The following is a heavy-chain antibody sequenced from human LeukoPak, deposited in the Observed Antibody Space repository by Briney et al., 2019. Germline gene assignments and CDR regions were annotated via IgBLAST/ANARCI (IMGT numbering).Heavy chain of an antibody. D-gene: IGHD6-19*01. CDR3: ARDLSAAFDF. CDR2: LVYDARS. J-gene: IGHJ4*02. Sequence: GTSLRLSCAASGFPFSSYDMHWVRQAPGKGLEWVARLVYDARSDYANSVKGRFSIPRDDSKNTLFLDMSNLRVEDTALYYCARDLSAAFDFWGQGVLVTVSS. CDR1: GFPFSSYD. V-gene: IGHV3-33*01.